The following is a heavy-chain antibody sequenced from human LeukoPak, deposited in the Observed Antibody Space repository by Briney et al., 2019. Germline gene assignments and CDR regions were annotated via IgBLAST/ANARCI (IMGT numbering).Heavy chain of an antibody. V-gene: IGHV4-39*01. CDR3: ARLTKGRYFDYIFAF. D-gene: IGHD3-9*01. CDR2: VYYTGST. CDR1: GASVSVSLSY. J-gene: IGHJ4*02. Sequence: PSETLSLTCTVSGASVSVSLSYWGWVRQPPGKGLEWVANVYYTGSTYYNPSLKSRVTMSVDTSKNQFSLKMTSVTAADTAIYYCARLTKGRYFDYIFAFWGQGILVTVSS.